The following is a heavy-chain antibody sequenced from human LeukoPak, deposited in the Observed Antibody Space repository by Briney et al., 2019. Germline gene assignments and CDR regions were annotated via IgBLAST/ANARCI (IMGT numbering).Heavy chain of an antibody. Sequence: PSETLSLTCTVSGGSISSYYWSWIRQPPGKGLEWIGYIYYSGNTNYNPSLKSRVTLSVDTSKNQFSLNLSSVTAADTAVYYCARHYCSNGLCRYFDPWGRGTLVTVSS. D-gene: IGHD2-8*01. CDR3: ARHYCSNGLCRYFDP. CDR1: GGSISSYY. J-gene: IGHJ2*01. V-gene: IGHV4-59*01. CDR2: IYYSGNT.